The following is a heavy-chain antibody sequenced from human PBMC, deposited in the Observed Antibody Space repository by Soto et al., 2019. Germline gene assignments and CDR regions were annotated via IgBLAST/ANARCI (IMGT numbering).Heavy chain of an antibody. J-gene: IGHJ4*02. V-gene: IGHV3-23*01. CDR1: GFTFSSYA. CDR2: ISGSGGST. D-gene: IGHD5-12*01. CDR3: AKDLVATITRFDY. Sequence: EVQLLESGGGLVRPGGSLRLSCAASGFTFSSYAMNWVRQAPGKGLEWVSSISGSGGSTYYADSVKGRFTISRDNSKNTLYLQMNSLRAEDTAVYYCAKDLVATITRFDYWGQGTLVTVSS.